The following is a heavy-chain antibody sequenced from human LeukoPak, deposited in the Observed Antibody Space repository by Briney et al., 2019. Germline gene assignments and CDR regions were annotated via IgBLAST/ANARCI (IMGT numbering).Heavy chain of an antibody. CDR3: ARDGYNPALYYMDV. D-gene: IGHD5-24*01. Sequence: GGSLRLSCAASGFTFSSYAMSWVRQAPGKGLEWVSAISGSGGSTYYADSVKGRFTISRDNSKNTLYLQMNSLRAEDSAVFYCARDGYNPALYYMDVWGKGTTVTVSS. J-gene: IGHJ6*03. V-gene: IGHV3-23*01. CDR2: ISGSGGST. CDR1: GFTFSSYA.